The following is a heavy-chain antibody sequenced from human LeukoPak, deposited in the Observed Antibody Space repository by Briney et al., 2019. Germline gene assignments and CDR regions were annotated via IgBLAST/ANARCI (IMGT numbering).Heavy chain of an antibody. V-gene: IGHV3-21*01. D-gene: IGHD6-19*01. CDR1: GFTFSSYS. CDR2: ISSSSSYI. Sequence: PGGSLRLSCAAPGFTFSSYSMNWVRQAPGEGLEWVSSISSSSSYIYYADSVEGRFTISRDNAKNSLYLQMNSLRAEDTAVYYCARDRGLRSVAGTGLWGQGTLVTVSS. CDR3: ARDRGLRSVAGTGL. J-gene: IGHJ4*02.